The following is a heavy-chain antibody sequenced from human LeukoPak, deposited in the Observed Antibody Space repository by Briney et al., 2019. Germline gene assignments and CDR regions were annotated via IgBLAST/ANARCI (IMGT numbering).Heavy chain of an antibody. CDR3: ARFLGGYYYDSSGYIDY. D-gene: IGHD3-22*01. Sequence: ASVKVSCKASGYTFTNYYIHWVRQAPGQGLEWMGMIIPSDGFTTYAQKFQGRLTMTRDMSTSTVYMELSSLRAEDMAVYYCARFLGGYYYDSSGYIDYWGQGTLVTVSS. CDR2: IIPSDGFT. V-gene: IGHV1-46*01. CDR1: GYTFTNYY. J-gene: IGHJ4*02.